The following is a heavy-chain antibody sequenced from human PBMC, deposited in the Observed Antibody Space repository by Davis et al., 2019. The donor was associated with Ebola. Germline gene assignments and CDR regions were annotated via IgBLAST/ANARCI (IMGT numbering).Heavy chain of an antibody. V-gene: IGHV1-2*04. CDR1: RYTLTDYY. D-gene: IGHD2-15*01. J-gene: IGHJ4*02. CDR2: INPNSGGT. Sequence: ASSVHVPCQASRYTLTDYYMHWLRQAPPQGLAWMGWINPNSGGTNYAQNFQGWVTITRDTSISTAYMELSRLRSDDTAVYYRARESCSGGSCYSGGYFDYWGQGTLVTVSS. CDR3: ARESCSGGSCYSGGYFDY.